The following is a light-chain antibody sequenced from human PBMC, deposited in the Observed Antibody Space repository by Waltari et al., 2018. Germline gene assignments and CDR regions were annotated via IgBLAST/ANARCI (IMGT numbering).Light chain of an antibody. CDR2: GSS. CDR1: QSVSSSY. V-gene: IGKV3-20*01. Sequence: EIVLTQSPGTLSLSPGESATLSCRASQSVSSSYLAWYQQKHGQAPRLLIYGSSSRATGIPDRFSGSGSGTDFTLTISRLEPEDFAVYHCQQYAGPPLTFGGGTKVEIK. CDR3: QQYAGPPLT. J-gene: IGKJ4*01.